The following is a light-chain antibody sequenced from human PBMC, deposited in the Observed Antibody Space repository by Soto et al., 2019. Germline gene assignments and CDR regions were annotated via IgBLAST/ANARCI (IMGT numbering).Light chain of an antibody. Sequence: QSALAQPASVSGSPGQSTTISCTGTSSDVGSYNYVSWYQQHPGKAPNLIIYAVSHRPSGVSNRFSASKSGNTASLAISGLQADDEADYYCSSYTSSNTYVFGTGTKVTVL. J-gene: IGLJ1*01. CDR3: SSYTSSNTYV. V-gene: IGLV2-14*01. CDR1: SSDVGSYNY. CDR2: AVS.